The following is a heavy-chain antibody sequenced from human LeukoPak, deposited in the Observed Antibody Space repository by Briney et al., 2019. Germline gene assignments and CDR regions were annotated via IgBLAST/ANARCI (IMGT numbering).Heavy chain of an antibody. J-gene: IGHJ4*02. Sequence: GGSLRLPCAASGFTFSSYAMSWVRQAPGKGLEWVSGISGSGGSTFYADSVKGRFTISRDNSKNTLYLQMNSLRAEDTAVYYCAKAAYSNNWYFFDYWGQATLVTVSS. CDR1: GFTFSSYA. CDR2: ISGSGGST. CDR3: AKAAYSNNWYFFDY. D-gene: IGHD1-20*01. V-gene: IGHV3-23*01.